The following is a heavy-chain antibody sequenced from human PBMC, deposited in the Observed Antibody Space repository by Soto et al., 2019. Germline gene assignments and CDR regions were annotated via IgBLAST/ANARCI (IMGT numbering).Heavy chain of an antibody. D-gene: IGHD2-21*02. J-gene: IGHJ4*02. CDR3: ARARYCGGDCYTYYFDY. Sequence: SVKVSCKASGGTFSSYAISWVRQAPGQGLEWMGGIIPIFGTANYAQKFQGRVTITADESTSTAYMELSSLRSEDTAVYYCARARYCGGDCYTYYFDYWGQGTLVTVSS. CDR2: IIPIFGTA. CDR1: GGTFSSYA. V-gene: IGHV1-69*13.